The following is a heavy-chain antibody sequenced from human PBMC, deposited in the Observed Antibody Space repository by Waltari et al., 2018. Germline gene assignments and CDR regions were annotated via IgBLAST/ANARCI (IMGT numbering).Heavy chain of an antibody. J-gene: IGHJ4*02. Sequence: EVQLVESGGGLVQRGGSVRVSCAASGFAVNYVWMSWVRQAPGKGLEWVAKINQDGSDKSYVDSVKGRFTISRDNAEKSLYLQMSSLRAEDTAVYYCARENGWSFDNWGQGTLVTVSS. CDR1: GFAVNYVW. D-gene: IGHD6-19*01. CDR3: ARENGWSFDN. V-gene: IGHV3-7*01. CDR2: INQDGSDK.